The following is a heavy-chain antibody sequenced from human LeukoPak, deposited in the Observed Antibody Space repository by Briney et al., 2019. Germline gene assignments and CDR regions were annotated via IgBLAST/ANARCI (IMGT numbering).Heavy chain of an antibody. CDR2: ISYDGSNK. Sequence: GRSLRLSCAVPGFTFSTYLMHWVRQAPGRGLEWVALISYDGSNKYYADSVKGRFTISRDNSKNTLYLQMNSLRAEDTAMYYCARGGFLGAGTGGDHFDYWGQGTLVTVSS. CDR3: ARGGFLGAGTGGDHFDY. CDR1: GFTFSTYL. J-gene: IGHJ4*02. V-gene: IGHV3-30*04. D-gene: IGHD6-13*01.